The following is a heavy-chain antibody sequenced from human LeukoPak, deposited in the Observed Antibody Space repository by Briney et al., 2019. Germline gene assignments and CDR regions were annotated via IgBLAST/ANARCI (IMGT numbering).Heavy chain of an antibody. J-gene: IGHJ4*02. CDR3: ARVPVTMVRGLTDY. Sequence: GWSLRLSCAASGFTFSSYSMNWVRQAPGKGLEWVSSISSSSSYIYYADSVKGRFTISRDNAKNSLYLQMNSLRAEDTAVYYCARVPVTMVRGLTDYWGQGTLVTVSS. CDR2: ISSSSSYI. CDR1: GFTFSSYS. V-gene: IGHV3-21*01. D-gene: IGHD3-10*01.